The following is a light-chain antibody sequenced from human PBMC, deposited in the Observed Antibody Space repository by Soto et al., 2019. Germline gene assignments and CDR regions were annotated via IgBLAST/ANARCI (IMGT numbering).Light chain of an antibody. J-gene: IGLJ3*02. V-gene: IGLV2-8*01. CDR1: SSDVGGHNY. Sequence: QSVLTQPPSASGSPGQSVTISCTGTSSDVGGHNYVSWYQQHPGKAPKLMIYEVTKRPSGVPDRFSASKSGNTASLTVSGLQAEDEADYYCTSFAGGNNLVVFGGGTKLTVL. CDR3: TSFAGGNNLVV. CDR2: EVT.